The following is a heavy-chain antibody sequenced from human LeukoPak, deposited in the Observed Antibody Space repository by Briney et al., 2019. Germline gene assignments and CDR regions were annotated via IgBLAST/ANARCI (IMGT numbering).Heavy chain of an antibody. CDR1: GYTFTSYG. J-gene: IGHJ4*02. CDR2: ISAYNGNT. D-gene: IGHD3-16*02. Sequence: ASVKVSCKASGYTFTSYGISWVRQAPGQGLEWMGWISAYNGNTNYAQKPQGRVTMTTDTSTSTAYMELRSLRSDDTAVYYCAREKYYDYVWGSYHAFDYWGQGTLVTVSS. V-gene: IGHV1-18*01. CDR3: AREKYYDYVWGSYHAFDY.